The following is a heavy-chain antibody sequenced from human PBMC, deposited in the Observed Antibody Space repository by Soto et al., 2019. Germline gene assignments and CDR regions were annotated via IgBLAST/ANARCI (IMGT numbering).Heavy chain of an antibody. CDR1: GYSFTGLD. D-gene: IGHD1-26*01. Sequence: GASVKVSCKASGYSFTGLDINWVRQTTGQGLEWMGWMEPSSGRTGYAQKFQGRVTMTRDTSINTAYMELSSLTSDDTAFHYCARGVTAGVDYWGQGTLVTVSS. V-gene: IGHV1-8*01. J-gene: IGHJ4*02. CDR3: ARGVTAGVDY. CDR2: MEPSSGRT.